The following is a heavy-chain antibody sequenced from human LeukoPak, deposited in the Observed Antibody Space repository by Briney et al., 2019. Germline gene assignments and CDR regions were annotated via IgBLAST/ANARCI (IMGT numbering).Heavy chain of an antibody. J-gene: IGHJ4*02. V-gene: IGHV3-64D*06. Sequence: GGSLRLSCSASGFTFSYYAMHWVRQAPGKGLDYVSGITSSGGSTYYTDSVKGRFTISRDNSNNTLYLQMSSLRAEDTAVYYCVKGDYSGYTFPAFDYWGQGTLVSVSS. CDR1: GFTFSYYA. D-gene: IGHD5-12*01. CDR2: ITSSGGST. CDR3: VKGDYSGYTFPAFDY.